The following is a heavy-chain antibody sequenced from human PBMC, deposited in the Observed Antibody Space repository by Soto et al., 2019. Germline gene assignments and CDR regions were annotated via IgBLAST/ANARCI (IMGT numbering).Heavy chain of an antibody. V-gene: IGHV1-69*13. CDR2: IIPIFGTA. CDR1: GGTFSSYA. Sequence: GASVKVSCKASGGTFSSYAISWVRQAPGQGLEWMGGIIPIFGTANYAQKFQGRVTITADESTSTAYMELRSLRSDDTAVYYCARDIVGATTTVLDWFDPWGQGTLVTVSS. CDR3: ARDIVGATTTVLDWFDP. D-gene: IGHD1-26*01. J-gene: IGHJ5*02.